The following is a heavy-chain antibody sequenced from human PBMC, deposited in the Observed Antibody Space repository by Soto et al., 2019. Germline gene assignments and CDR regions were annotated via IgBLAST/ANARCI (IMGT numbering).Heavy chain of an antibody. CDR2: IFPADSDT. D-gene: IGHD4-17*01. V-gene: IGHV5-51*01. CDR3: ATPYGDYDY. CDR1: GSSFSTYW. J-gene: IGHJ4*02. Sequence: GESLKISCKGSGSSFSTYWIGWVRQMPGKGLEWMGIIFPADSDTRYSPSFQGQVTISADKSISTAYLQWRSLKASDTAMYYCATPYGDYDYWGQGTLVTVSS.